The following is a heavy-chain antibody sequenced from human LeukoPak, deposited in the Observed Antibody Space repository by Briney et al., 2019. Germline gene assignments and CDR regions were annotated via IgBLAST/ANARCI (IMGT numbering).Heavy chain of an antibody. CDR3: AKGWDSGPHFGS. CDR2: ISSSGSTI. D-gene: IGHD1-26*01. CDR1: RFTLSSYE. J-gene: IGHJ4*02. Sequence: GGSLRLSCAASRFTLSSYEMNWVRQAPGKGLEWISYISSSGSTIYYGDSVKGRFTTSRDSAKNSLYLQMNSLRAEDTAVYYCAKGWDSGPHFGSWGQGTLVTVSS. V-gene: IGHV3-48*03.